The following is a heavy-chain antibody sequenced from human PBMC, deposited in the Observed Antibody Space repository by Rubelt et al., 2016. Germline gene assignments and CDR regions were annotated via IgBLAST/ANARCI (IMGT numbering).Heavy chain of an antibody. J-gene: IGHJ4*02. D-gene: IGHD3-3*01. CDR3: ARGRFLEWLPPDY. CDR1: GGSISSSSYY. Sequence: QLQLQESGPGLVKPSETLSLTCTVSGGSISSSSYYWGWIRQPPGKGLVWIGSIYYSGSTYYNPSLKSRVTISVDTSKNQFSLKLSSVTAADTAVYYCARGRFLEWLPPDYWGQGTLVTVSS. CDR2: IYYSGST. V-gene: IGHV4-39*01.